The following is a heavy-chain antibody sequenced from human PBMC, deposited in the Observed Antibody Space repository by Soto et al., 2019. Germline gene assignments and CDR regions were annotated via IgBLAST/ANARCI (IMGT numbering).Heavy chain of an antibody. V-gene: IGHV4-39*01. Sequence: QLQLQESGPGLVKPSETLSLTCTVSGGSISSSSYYWGWIRQPPGKGLEWIGRIYYSGSTYYNPSLKSRVTISVDTSKNQFSLKLSSVTAADTAVYYCARHGLATAIDYWGQGTLVTVSS. D-gene: IGHD5-18*01. CDR3: ARHGLATAIDY. CDR1: GGSISSSSYY. CDR2: IYYSGST. J-gene: IGHJ4*02.